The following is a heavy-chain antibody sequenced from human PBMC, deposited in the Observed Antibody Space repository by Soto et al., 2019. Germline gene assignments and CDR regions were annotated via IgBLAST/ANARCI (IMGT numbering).Heavy chain of an antibody. CDR2: MYSGGDT. CDR3: ARLIPYDSGSYSFRYNWFYP. J-gene: IGHJ5*02. D-gene: IGHD3-10*01. V-gene: IGHV3-53*01. CDR1: GFSVRSSH. Sequence: QPGGSLRLSCAASGFSVRSSHMSWVRQAPGKGLEWVSIMYSGGDTYYAVSVKGRFTISRDNSKNTVFLQMNTLRHDDTAMYFCARLIPYDSGSYSFRYNWFYPWGQGTLVTVSS.